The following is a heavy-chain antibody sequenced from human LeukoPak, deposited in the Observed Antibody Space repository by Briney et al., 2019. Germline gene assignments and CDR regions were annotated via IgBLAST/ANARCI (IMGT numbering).Heavy chain of an antibody. CDR1: GFTFSSYG. Sequence: GRSLRPSCAASGFTFSSYGMHWVRQAPGKWLEWVAVISYDGSNKYYADSVKGRFTISRDNSKNTLYLQMNSLRAEDTAVYYCAKPRLYDILTGYYDYWGQGTLVTVSS. V-gene: IGHV3-30*18. CDR3: AKPRLYDILTGYYDY. CDR2: ISYDGSNK. J-gene: IGHJ4*02. D-gene: IGHD3-9*01.